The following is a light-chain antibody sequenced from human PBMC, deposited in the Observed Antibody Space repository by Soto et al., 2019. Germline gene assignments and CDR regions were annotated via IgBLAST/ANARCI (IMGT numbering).Light chain of an antibody. CDR2: KAS. CDR1: QSFSTW. J-gene: IGKJ1*01. V-gene: IGKV1-5*03. CDR3: QQYNSYSWT. Sequence: DIQMTQSPSTLSASVGDRVTITCRASQSFSTWLAWYQQKPGRAPKLLIYKASTLESGVLARFSGSGSGTEFTLTISSLQPDDFATYYCQQYNSYSWTFGQGTKVDIK.